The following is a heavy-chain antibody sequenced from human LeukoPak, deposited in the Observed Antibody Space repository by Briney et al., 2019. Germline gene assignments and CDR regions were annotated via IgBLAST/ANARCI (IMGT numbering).Heavy chain of an antibody. CDR3: ATGRYLRFFDY. V-gene: IGHV4-39*01. CDR2: VYHSGTT. J-gene: IGHJ4*02. Sequence: SETLSLTCTVSGGAISGTSYYWGWIRQSPGKGLEWIGSVYHSGTTYENPSLRSRVTLSVDTSKNQFSLKLSSVTAADTAVYYCATGRYLRFFDYWGQGTLVTVSS. D-gene: IGHD3-16*02. CDR1: GGAISGTSYY.